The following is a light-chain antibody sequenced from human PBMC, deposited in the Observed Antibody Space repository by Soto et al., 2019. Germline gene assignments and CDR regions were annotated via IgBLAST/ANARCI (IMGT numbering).Light chain of an antibody. Sequence: SLLTQPPSVSGGPGQNVTISCPGNSSNNRAGSDVHWYQQLPGTAPKLLIYGNTNRPSGVPDRFAGSKSGTSASLAITGLQAEDEADYYCQSCDRTLRLAYVFGTGTKVTV. CDR2: GNT. V-gene: IGLV1-40*01. CDR1: SSNNRAGSD. J-gene: IGLJ1*01. CDR3: QSCDRTLRLAYV.